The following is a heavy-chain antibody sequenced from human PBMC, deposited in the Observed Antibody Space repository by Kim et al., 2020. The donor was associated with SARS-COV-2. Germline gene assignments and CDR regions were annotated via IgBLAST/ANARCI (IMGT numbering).Heavy chain of an antibody. D-gene: IGHD6-19*01. J-gene: IGHJ4*02. Sequence: DSVKGRFTIARDNSKNTLYLQMNSLRAEDTAVYYCATSPSSGWYVPFDYWGQGTLVTVSS. V-gene: IGHV3-53*01. CDR3: ATSPSSGWYVPFDY.